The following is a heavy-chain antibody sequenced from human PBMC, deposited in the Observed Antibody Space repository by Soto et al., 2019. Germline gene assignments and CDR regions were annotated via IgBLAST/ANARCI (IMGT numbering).Heavy chain of an antibody. Sequence: QVQLQESGPGLVKPSQTLSLTCTVSGGSISSGDYYWSWIRQPPGKGLEWIGYIYYSGSTYYNPSLKSRVTXXVXTXXNQFSLKLSSVTAADTAVYYCARESYTKPFRWFDPWGQGTLVTVSS. CDR1: GGSISSGDYY. D-gene: IGHD1-26*01. CDR2: IYYSGST. V-gene: IGHV4-30-4*01. J-gene: IGHJ5*02. CDR3: ARESYTKPFRWFDP.